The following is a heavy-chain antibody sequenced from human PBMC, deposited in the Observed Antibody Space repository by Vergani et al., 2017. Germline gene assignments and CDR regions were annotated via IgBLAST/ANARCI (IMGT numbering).Heavy chain of an antibody. CDR3: ARDGPYYDFWSGYEPYNWFDP. CDR2: ISAYNGNT. CDR1: GYTFTSYG. Sequence: QVQLVQSGAEVKKPGASVTVSCKASGYTFTSYGISWVRQAPGQALEWMGWISAYNGNTNYAQKLQGRVTMTTDTSTSTAYMELRSLRSDDTAVYYCARDGPYYDFWSGYEPYNWFDPWGQGTLVTVSS. V-gene: IGHV1-18*01. D-gene: IGHD3-3*01. J-gene: IGHJ5*02.